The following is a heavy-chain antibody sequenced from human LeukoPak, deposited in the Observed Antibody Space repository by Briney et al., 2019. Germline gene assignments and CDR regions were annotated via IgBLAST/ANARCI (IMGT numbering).Heavy chain of an antibody. J-gene: IGHJ4*02. CDR1: GFSFSSYW. CDR2: IYSGGTT. Sequence: GGSLRLSCVASGFSFSSYWMSWVRQAPGKRLDWVSVIYSGGTTFYAESVKGRFTISRDDSKNTLYLQMNSLRVEDTAVYYCARGRSSGCFDYWGQGTLVTVSS. D-gene: IGHD6-19*01. CDR3: ARGRSSGCFDY. V-gene: IGHV3-66*01.